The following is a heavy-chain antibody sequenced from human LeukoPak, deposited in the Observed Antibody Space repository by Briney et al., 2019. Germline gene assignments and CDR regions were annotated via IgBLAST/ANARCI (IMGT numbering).Heavy chain of an antibody. J-gene: IGHJ5*02. Sequence: GRSLRLSCAASGFTFSSYGMHWVRQAPGKGLEWVAVIWYDGSNKYYADSVKGRFTISRDNSKNTLYLQMNSLRAEDTAVYYCAKRVGLNHQPPFHPRGQGTLVPVSS. CDR2: IWYDGSNK. D-gene: IGHD1-14*01. V-gene: IGHV3-33*06. CDR3: AKRVGLNHQPPFHP. CDR1: GFTFSSYG.